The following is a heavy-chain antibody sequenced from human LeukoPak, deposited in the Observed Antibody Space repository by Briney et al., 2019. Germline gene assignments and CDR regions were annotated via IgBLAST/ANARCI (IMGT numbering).Heavy chain of an antibody. V-gene: IGHV3-23*01. J-gene: IGHJ4*02. CDR2: LSGDGGTT. CDR1: GFSFKHYA. Sequence: GGSLRLSCVGSGFSFKHYAFNWVRQAPGKGLEWVSALSGDGGTTYYTNSVRGRLTVSRDNFKNTVYLQMNSLRAEDTAVYYCARGIAVAGIDYWGQGTLVTVSS. CDR3: ARGIAVAGIDY. D-gene: IGHD6-19*01.